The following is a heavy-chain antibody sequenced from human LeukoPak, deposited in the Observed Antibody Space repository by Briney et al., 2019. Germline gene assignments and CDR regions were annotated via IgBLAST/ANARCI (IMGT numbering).Heavy chain of an antibody. V-gene: IGHV3-74*01. J-gene: IGHJ4*02. CDR1: GFTFSTYW. CDR3: ARVSGYYLYYFDY. D-gene: IGHD3-22*01. Sequence: GGSLRLSCAASGFTFSTYWMHWVRQSPGKGLVWVSRINMDGTTISYAGSVEGRFTISRDNAKNTLYLQMNSLRAEDTAVYYCARVSGYYLYYFDYWGQGTLVTVSS. CDR2: INMDGTTI.